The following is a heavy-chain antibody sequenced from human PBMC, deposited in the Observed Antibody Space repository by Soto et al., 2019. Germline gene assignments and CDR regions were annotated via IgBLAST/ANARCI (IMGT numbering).Heavy chain of an antibody. D-gene: IGHD6-13*01. CDR3: ARHEGGAAADRPLDY. V-gene: IGHV4-39*07. CDR2: INHRGSV. Sequence: SETLSLTCTVSGGGSISSSSYFWGWIRQPPGKGLEWIGSINHRGSVYYNPSLKSRVTISVDTSKNQFSLKLRSVTAADTAVYYCARHEGGAAADRPLDYWGQGTLVTVSS. CDR1: GGGSISSSSYF. J-gene: IGHJ4*02.